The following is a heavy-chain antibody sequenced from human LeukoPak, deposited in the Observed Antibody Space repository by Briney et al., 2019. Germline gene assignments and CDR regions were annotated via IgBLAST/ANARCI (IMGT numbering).Heavy chain of an antibody. CDR1: GGSMSGFF. Sequence: SETLSLTCTVSGGSMSGFFRTWIRQPPGRELEWIGSIYYSGSSTKYNPSLKSRVTISVDTSKSQFSLTLNSATAADTAVYYCARTSRHFYGSGTNLTPWPAGMDVWGQGTTVTVSS. CDR2: IYYSGSST. D-gene: IGHD3-10*01. CDR3: ARTSRHFYGSGTNLTPWPAGMDV. J-gene: IGHJ6*02. V-gene: IGHV4-59*01.